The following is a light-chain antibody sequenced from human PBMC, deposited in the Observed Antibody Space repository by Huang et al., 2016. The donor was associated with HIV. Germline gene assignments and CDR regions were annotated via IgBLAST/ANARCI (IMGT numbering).Light chain of an antibody. CDR1: QIVSSH. Sequence: ETVMTQSPVTLFVSPGGRASLSCRSSQIVSSHLAWYQQKPGQAPRPLIYAASTRATGVPARFSGSGAGTEFTLTISTLQSEDSAVYYCQQYNDFRSTFGPGTRVEIK. V-gene: IGKV3-15*01. CDR2: AAS. J-gene: IGKJ3*01. CDR3: QQYNDFRST.